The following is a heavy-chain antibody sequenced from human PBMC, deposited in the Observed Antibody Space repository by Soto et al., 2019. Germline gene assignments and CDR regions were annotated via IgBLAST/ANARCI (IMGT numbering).Heavy chain of an antibody. CDR3: ARGLVLRVLDWLAPLGY. CDR1: GFTFSSYS. D-gene: IGHD3-3*01. V-gene: IGHV3-21*01. Sequence: EVQLVESGGGLVKPGGSLRLSCAASGFTFSSYSMNWVRQAPGKGLEWVSSISSSSSYIYYADSVKGRFTISRDNAKNSLYLQMNSLRAEDTAVYYCARGLVLRVLDWLAPLGYWGQGTLVTVSS. J-gene: IGHJ4*02. CDR2: ISSSSSYI.